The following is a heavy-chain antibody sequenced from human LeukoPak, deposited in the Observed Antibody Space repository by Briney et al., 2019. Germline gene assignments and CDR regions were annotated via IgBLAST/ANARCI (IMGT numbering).Heavy chain of an antibody. V-gene: IGHV3-21*01. CDR1: GFTFSSYS. CDR2: ISSSSSYI. CDR3: ARGSGGLRDNWFDP. D-gene: IGHD4-17*01. Sequence: GGSLRLSCAASGFTFSSYSMNWVRQAPGKGLEWVSSISSSSSYIYYADSVKGRFTISRDNAKNSLYLQMNSLRAEDTAVYYCARGSGGLRDNWFDPWGQGTLVTVSS. J-gene: IGHJ5*02.